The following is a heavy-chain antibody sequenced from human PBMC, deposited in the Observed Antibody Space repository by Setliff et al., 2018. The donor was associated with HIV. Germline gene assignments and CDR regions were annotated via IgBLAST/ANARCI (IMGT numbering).Heavy chain of an antibody. V-gene: IGHV1-18*01. CDR1: GYTFTSYG. Sequence: ASVKVSCRASGYTFTSYGISWVRQAPGQGLEWMGWISAYNGNTHYAQRLQGRVTMTTDTSTRTAYMELRSLRSDDTAVYYCARQFLDWSNDYYSRYYMDVWGKGTTVTVSS. CDR3: ARQFLDWSNDYYSRYYMDV. CDR2: ISAYNGNT. D-gene: IGHD3-3*01. J-gene: IGHJ6*03.